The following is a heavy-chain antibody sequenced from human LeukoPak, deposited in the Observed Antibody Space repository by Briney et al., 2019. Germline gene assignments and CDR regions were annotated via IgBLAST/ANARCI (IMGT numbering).Heavy chain of an antibody. CDR3: TTGEWFGELLN. CDR1: GFTFSNAW. CDR2: IKSKTDGGTT. D-gene: IGHD3-10*01. J-gene: IGHJ4*02. V-gene: IGHV3-15*01. Sequence: GRSLRLSCAASGFTFSNAWMSWVRQAPGKGLEWVGRIKSKTDGGTTDYAAPVKGRFTISRDDSKNTLYLQMNSLKTEDTAVYYCTTGEWFGELLNWGQGTLVTVSS.